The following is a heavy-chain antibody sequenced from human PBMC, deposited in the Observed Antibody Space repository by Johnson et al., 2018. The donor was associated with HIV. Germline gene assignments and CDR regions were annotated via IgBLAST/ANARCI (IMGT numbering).Heavy chain of an antibody. CDR3: ATRDPTYRPGAFDI. J-gene: IGHJ3*02. D-gene: IGHD1-14*01. CDR1: GFTFSDYY. V-gene: IGHV3-11*04. Sequence: QEKLVESGGGLVQPGGSLRLSCAASGFTFSDYYMSWIRQAPGKGLEWVSYISSSGSTIYYADSVKGRFTISRDNAKNSLYLQMSSLRVEDTAVYYCATRDPTYRPGAFDIWGQGTTVTVSS. CDR2: ISSSGSTI.